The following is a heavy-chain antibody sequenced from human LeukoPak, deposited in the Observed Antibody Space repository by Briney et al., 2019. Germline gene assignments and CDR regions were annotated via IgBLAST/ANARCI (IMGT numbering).Heavy chain of an antibody. J-gene: IGHJ4*02. D-gene: IGHD6-13*01. CDR2: IHYSGST. CDR1: AASITGYY. Sequence: KSSETLSLTCTVSAASITGYYWGWLRRPPGKGLEYLGYIHYSGSTNSNPSLKSRMTLSVDTSKNQFSLKLRSGTAADTAVYYCARLRTGNSWYYFDYWGQGALVTVSS. V-gene: IGHV4-59*01. CDR3: ARLRTGNSWYYFDY.